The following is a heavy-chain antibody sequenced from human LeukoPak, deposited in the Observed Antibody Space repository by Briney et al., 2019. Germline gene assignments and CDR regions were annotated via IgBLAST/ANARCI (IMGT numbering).Heavy chain of an antibody. CDR3: EWYCSGGSCYDY. J-gene: IGHJ4*02. CDR2: IIPILGIA. Sequence: ASVKVSCKASGGTFSSYAISWVRQAPGQGLEWMGRIIPILGIANYAQKFQGRVTITADNSTSTAYMELSSLRSEDTAVYYCEWYCSGGSCYDYWGQGTLVTVSS. CDR1: GGTFSSYA. V-gene: IGHV1-69*04. D-gene: IGHD2-15*01.